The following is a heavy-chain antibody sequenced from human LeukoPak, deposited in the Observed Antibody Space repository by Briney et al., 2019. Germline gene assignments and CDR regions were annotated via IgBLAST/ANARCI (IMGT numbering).Heavy chain of an antibody. D-gene: IGHD3-22*01. Sequence: GGSLRLSCAASAFTFSTYWMHWVRQAPGKGLVWVSRINSDGTTTNYADSVKGRFTISRDNAKNTLYLQMNSLRAEDTAVYYCAKAGTGYYDLSGHYSSYFEYWGQGTLVTVSS. CDR1: AFTFSTYW. J-gene: IGHJ4*02. CDR3: AKAGTGYYDLSGHYSSYFEY. CDR2: INSDGTTT. V-gene: IGHV3-74*01.